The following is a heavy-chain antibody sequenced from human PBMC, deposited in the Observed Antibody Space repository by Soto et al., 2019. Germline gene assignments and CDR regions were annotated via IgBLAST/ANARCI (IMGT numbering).Heavy chain of an antibody. J-gene: IGHJ2*01. Sequence: QLQLRESGPGLVKPSETLSLTCTVSGGSISSSTYYWGWIRQPPGKGLEWIGSIYYSGSTYYNPSLKCRGIIYVANSKHPSSLTLTFVIVAETDVYYCARYVYGSGVVRYFDLWGRGTLVTVSS. D-gene: IGHD3-10*01. CDR1: GGSISSSTYY. CDR2: IYYSGST. CDR3: ARYVYGSGVVRYFDL. V-gene: IGHV4-39*01.